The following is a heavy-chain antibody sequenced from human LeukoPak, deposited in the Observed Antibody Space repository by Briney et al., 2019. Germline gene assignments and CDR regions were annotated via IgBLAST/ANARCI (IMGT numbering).Heavy chain of an antibody. CDR2: FYSSGST. CDR3: ARGGPAIVGATNNWFDP. V-gene: IGHV4-61*02. Sequence: SQTLSLTCTVSGGSISSGSYYWSWIRQPAGKGLEWIGRFYSSGSTNYNPSLKSRVTISVDTSKNQFSLKLSSVTAADTAVYYCARGGPAIVGATNNWFDPWGQGTLVTVSS. CDR1: GGSISSGSYY. J-gene: IGHJ5*02. D-gene: IGHD1-26*01.